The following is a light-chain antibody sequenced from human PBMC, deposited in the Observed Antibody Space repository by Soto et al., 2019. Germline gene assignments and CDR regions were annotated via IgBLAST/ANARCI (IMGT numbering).Light chain of an antibody. CDR2: AAS. CDR3: QQSYNSPQT. J-gene: IGKJ1*01. Sequence: DIQMTQSPSSLSASVGDEVTITCRASQTIMTYLNWYQLKPGKPPRLLIYAASSLLSGVPSRFSGSGSGTDFTLTISSLQPEDFATYSCQQSYNSPQTFGQGTKVEIK. CDR1: QTIMTY. V-gene: IGKV1-39*01.